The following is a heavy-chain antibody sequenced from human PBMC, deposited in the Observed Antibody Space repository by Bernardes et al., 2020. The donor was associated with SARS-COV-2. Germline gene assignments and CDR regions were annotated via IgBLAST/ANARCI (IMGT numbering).Heavy chain of an antibody. CDR1: GYSFTSYW. D-gene: IGHD5-18*01. Sequence: GESLKISCKGSGYSFTSYWISWVRQMPGKGLEWMGRIDPSDSYTNYRPSFQGHVTISADKSISTAYLQWSSLKASDTAMYYCASRVDTAYYYYGMDVWGQGTTVTVSS. V-gene: IGHV5-10-1*01. CDR2: IDPSDSYT. CDR3: ASRVDTAYYYYGMDV. J-gene: IGHJ6*02.